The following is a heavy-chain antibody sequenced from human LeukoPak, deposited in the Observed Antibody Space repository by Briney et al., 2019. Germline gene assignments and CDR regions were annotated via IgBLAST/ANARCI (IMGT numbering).Heavy chain of an antibody. CDR2: IYYSGST. CDR1: GGSISSSSYY. J-gene: IGHJ3*02. D-gene: IGHD3-22*01. V-gene: IGHV4-39*01. Sequence: SETLSLTCTVSGGSISSSSYYWGWIRQPPGKGLEWIGSIYYSGSTYYNPSLKSRVTISVDTSKNQFSLKLSSVTATDTAVFYCARQGLEYYDDTSAFYSRAFDIWGQGTMVTVSS. CDR3: ARQGLEYYDDTSAFYSRAFDI.